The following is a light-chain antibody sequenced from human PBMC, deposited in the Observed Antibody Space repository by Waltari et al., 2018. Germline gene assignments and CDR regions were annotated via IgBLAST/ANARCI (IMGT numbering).Light chain of an antibody. CDR2: GST. CDR3: QSYDTSLSVV. CDR1: CSTIGAGYD. V-gene: IGLV1-40*01. J-gene: IGLJ3*02. Sequence: QSVLTPPPSVSGAPGPRVTIPYTWICSTIGAGYDVPWYQQLPRAAPKLLIDGSTSRPLGVPARFFGSTAGTSASLAITGLQAEDEADYYCQSYDTSLSVVFGGGTKLTVL.